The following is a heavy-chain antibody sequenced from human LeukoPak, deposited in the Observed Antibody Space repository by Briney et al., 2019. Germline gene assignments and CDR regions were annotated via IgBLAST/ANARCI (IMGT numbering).Heavy chain of an antibody. CDR3: ARDERWNYPRFDY. Sequence: ASVKVSCKASGYTFTGYYVHWVRQAPGQGLEWMGRIIPILGIANYAQKFQGRVTITADKSTSTAYMELSSLRSEDTAVYYCARDERWNYPRFDYWGQGTLVTVSS. D-gene: IGHD1-7*01. J-gene: IGHJ4*02. CDR1: GYTFTGYY. V-gene: IGHV1-69*04. CDR2: IIPILGIA.